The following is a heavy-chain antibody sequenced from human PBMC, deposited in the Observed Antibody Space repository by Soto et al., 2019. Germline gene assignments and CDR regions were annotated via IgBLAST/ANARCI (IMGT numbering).Heavy chain of an antibody. Sequence: PGGSLRLSCAASGFTFSTHVMHWVRQSPDKGLEWVAATTGDEVSIVYADSVKGRLTISRDNSMNTLYLQMNSLTVEDTAIYFCAKRDLAYWGQGTLVTVSS. CDR2: TTGDEVSI. V-gene: IGHV3-30*18. J-gene: IGHJ4*02. CDR1: GFTFSTHV. CDR3: AKRDLAY.